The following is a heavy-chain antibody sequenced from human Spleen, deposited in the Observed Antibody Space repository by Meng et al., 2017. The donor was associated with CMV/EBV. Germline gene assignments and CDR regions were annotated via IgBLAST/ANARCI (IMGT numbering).Heavy chain of an antibody. J-gene: IGHJ5*02. D-gene: IGHD3-3*01. CDR2: INPNSGGT. V-gene: IGHV1-2*02. CDR1: RYPFTGYF. CDR3: ARGPPRRVVIMMFDP. Sequence: SRYPFTGYFMPWVRQAPGQGLVCMGWINPNSGGTNYAQKFQGRVTMTRDTSISTAYMELSRLRSDDTAVYYCARGPPRRVVIMMFDPWGQGTLVTVSS.